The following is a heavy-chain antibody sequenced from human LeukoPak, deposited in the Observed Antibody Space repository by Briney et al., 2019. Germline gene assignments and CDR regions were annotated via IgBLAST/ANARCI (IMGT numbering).Heavy chain of an antibody. V-gene: IGHV3-7*01. CDR3: ARDPSLAIWGYYFDY. J-gene: IGHJ4*02. CDR2: IKQDGSEK. CDR1: GFTFSSYW. D-gene: IGHD3-16*01. Sequence: GGSLRLSCAASGFTFSSYWMSWVRQAPGKGLEGVANIKQDGSEKYYVDSVKGRFTISRDNAKNSLYLQMNSLRAEDTAVYYCARDPSLAIWGYYFDYWGQGTLVTVSS.